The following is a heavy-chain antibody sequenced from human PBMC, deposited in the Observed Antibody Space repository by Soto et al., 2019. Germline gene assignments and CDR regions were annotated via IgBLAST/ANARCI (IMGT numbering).Heavy chain of an antibody. Sequence: EVQLVESGGGLVQPGGSLRLSCAASGFTFSNYWRHWVGQTPGKGLVLVSRINSDGSSTSYADSVKGRFTISRGNAKITLYLQMNSLRAEDTAVYSCARGIFYWGQGTLVTVSS. CDR2: INSDGSST. CDR1: GFTFSNYW. J-gene: IGHJ4*02. D-gene: IGHD2-15*01. V-gene: IGHV3-74*01. CDR3: ARGIFY.